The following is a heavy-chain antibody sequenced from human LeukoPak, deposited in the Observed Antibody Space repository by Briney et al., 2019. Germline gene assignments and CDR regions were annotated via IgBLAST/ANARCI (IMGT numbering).Heavy chain of an antibody. CDR1: GFTFSTFA. Sequence: GGSLRLSCVASGFTFSTFAMIWVRQPPGKGLEWVSSIFPSGGEIHYADSVRGRFTISRDNSRNTVSLQMNTLRAEDTAVYYCARGNHYDSKEIDYWGQGTLVTVAS. V-gene: IGHV3-23*01. D-gene: IGHD3-22*01. J-gene: IGHJ4*02. CDR3: ARGNHYDSKEIDY. CDR2: IFPSGGEI.